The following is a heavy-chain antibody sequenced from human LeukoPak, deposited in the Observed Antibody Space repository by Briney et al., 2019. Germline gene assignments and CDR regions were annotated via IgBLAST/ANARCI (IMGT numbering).Heavy chain of an antibody. Sequence: SETLSLTCTVSGGSISSSSYYWGWIRQPPGKGLERIGSIYYSGSTYYNPSLKSRVTISVDTSKNQFSLKLSSVTAADTAVYYCARHRGYSYSRGGPIDYWGQGTLVTVSS. CDR3: ARHRGYSYSRGGPIDY. D-gene: IGHD5-18*01. CDR2: IYYSGST. J-gene: IGHJ4*02. V-gene: IGHV4-39*01. CDR1: GGSISSSSYY.